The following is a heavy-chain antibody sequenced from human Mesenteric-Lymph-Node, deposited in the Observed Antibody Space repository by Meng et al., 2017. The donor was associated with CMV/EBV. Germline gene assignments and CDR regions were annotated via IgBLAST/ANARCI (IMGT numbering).Heavy chain of an antibody. CDR2: IGTAGDT. CDR1: GFTFSSYD. V-gene: IGHV3-13*03. J-gene: IGHJ6*02. CDR3: AGDARDSFGMDV. Sequence: GGSLRLSCAACGFTFSSYDMHWVRQATGKGLEWVSAIGTAGDTYYPGSVKGQFTISRENAKNSLYLQMNSLRAGDTAVYYCAGDARDSFGMDVWGQGTTVTVSS. D-gene: IGHD5-24*01.